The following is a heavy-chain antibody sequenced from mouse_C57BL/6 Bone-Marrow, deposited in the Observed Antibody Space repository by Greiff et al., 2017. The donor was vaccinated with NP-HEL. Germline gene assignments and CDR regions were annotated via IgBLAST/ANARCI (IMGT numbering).Heavy chain of an antibody. CDR3: ARRGYGSSWYFDV. CDR2: INPGSGGT. J-gene: IGHJ1*03. D-gene: IGHD1-1*01. V-gene: IGHV1-54*01. Sequence: QVQLKESGAELVRPGTSVKVSCKASGYAFTNYLIEWVKQRPGQGLEWIGVINPGSGGTNYNEKFKGKATLTADKSSSTAYMQLSSLTSEDSAVYFCARRGYGSSWYFDVWGTGTTVTVSS. CDR1: GYAFTNYL.